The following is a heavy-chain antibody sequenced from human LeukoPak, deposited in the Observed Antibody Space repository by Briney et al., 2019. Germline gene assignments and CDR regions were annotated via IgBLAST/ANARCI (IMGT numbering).Heavy chain of an antibody. V-gene: IGHV3-74*01. CDR1: GFTFSTYW. J-gene: IGHJ6*02. CDR2: INGDGGSR. Sequence: GGSLRLSCAASGFTFSTYWMHWVRQAPGKGLVWVSRINGDGGSRNYADSVKGRFTISRDNAKNTLYLQMSSLRVEDTAVYYCAKDLRRDGYNLRGYYYYGMDVWGQGTTVTVSS. D-gene: IGHD5-24*01. CDR3: AKDLRRDGYNLRGYYYYGMDV.